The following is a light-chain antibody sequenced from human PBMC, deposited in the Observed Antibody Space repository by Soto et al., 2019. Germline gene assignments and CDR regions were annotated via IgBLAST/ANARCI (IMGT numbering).Light chain of an antibody. J-gene: IGKJ1*01. CDR3: HQYYSSPRT. CDR1: QSLRSY. Sequence: EVVLTQSPGTLSLSPGDRAALSCRASQSLRSYLAWYQQKPGQAPRLLIYGASTRLTGIPDRFIGSGSGTDFTLTITRLEPEDFPVYYCHQYYSSPRTFGQGTKVEIK. CDR2: GAS. V-gene: IGKV3-20*01.